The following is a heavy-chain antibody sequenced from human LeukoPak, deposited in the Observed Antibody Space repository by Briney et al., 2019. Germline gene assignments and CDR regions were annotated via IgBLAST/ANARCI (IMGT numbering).Heavy chain of an antibody. V-gene: IGHV1-24*01. CDR1: GHTLPKLS. CDR2: FDLEDGET. CDR3: ATDGEPTYSVYFPF. Sequence: ASVKVSCKVSGHTLPKLSIHWVRQAPGEGLQWIGGFDLEDGETILAQKFRGRVTVTEDTSTNTAYMELSSLGSGDTATYYCATDGEPTYSVYFPFWGQGTPVTVSS. D-gene: IGHD1-14*01. J-gene: IGHJ4*02.